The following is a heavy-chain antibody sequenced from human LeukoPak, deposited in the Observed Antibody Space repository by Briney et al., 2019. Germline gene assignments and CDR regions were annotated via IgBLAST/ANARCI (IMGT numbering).Heavy chain of an antibody. V-gene: IGHV4-4*02. D-gene: IGHD2-2*01. Sequence: SETLSLTCGVSGGSVSSTNWWTWIRQPPGKGLGWVGKVYLDGRTNFNPSLKSRLTMSVDLYENHVSLKPTSVTAADTAGYYCARGSGTSCFDYWGQGTLVTVSS. J-gene: IGHJ4*02. CDR2: VYLDGRT. CDR3: ARGSGTSCFDY. CDR1: GGSVSSTNW.